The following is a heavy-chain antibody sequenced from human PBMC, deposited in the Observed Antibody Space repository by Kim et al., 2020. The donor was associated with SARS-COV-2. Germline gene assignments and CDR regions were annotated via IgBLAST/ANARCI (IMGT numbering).Heavy chain of an antibody. V-gene: IGHV1-69*13. Sequence: SVKVSCKASGGTFSSYAISWVRQAPGQGLEWMGGIIPIFGTANYAQKFQGRVTITADESTSTAYMELSSLRSEDTAVYYCARGRVRGEDAFDIWGQGTMVTVSS. CDR2: IIPIFGTA. CDR1: GGTFSSYA. CDR3: ARGRVRGEDAFDI. D-gene: IGHD3-10*01. J-gene: IGHJ3*02.